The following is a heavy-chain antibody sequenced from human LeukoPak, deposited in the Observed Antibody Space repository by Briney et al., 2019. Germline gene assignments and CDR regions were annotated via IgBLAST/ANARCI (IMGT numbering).Heavy chain of an antibody. CDR3: AKDTYSSRAPTSFDP. D-gene: IGHD6-13*01. CDR2: ISGSGGST. CDR1: GFTFSSYA. Sequence: PGGSLRLSCAASGFTFSSYAMSWVRQAPGKGLEWVSAISGSGGSTYYADSVKGRFTISRDNSKNTLYLQMNSLRAEDTAVYYCAKDTYSSRAPTSFDPWGQGTLVTVSS. J-gene: IGHJ5*02. V-gene: IGHV3-23*01.